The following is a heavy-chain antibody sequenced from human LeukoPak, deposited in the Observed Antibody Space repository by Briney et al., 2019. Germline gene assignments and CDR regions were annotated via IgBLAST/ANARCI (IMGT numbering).Heavy chain of an antibody. V-gene: IGHV1-69*13. J-gene: IGHJ5*02. CDR3: ARGRGYSYGLGWFDP. Sequence: SVKVSCKASGGTFSSYAISWVRQAPGQGLEWMGGIIPIFGTANYAQKFQGRVTTTADESTSTAYMELSSLRSEDTAVYYCARGRGYSYGLGWFDPWGQGTLVTVSS. CDR2: IIPIFGTA. CDR1: GGTFSSYA. D-gene: IGHD5-18*01.